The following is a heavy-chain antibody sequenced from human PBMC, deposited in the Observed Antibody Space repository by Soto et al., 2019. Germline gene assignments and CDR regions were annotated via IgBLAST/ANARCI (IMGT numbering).Heavy chain of an antibody. Sequence: QVQLVESGGGVVQPGRSLRLSWAASGFTFSSSVIHWFRQARGKGLEWVAIISHDGGNKHYADSVKGRFTISRDNSKNTLYLQMNSLRTEDTAVYYCARGATATTVFDYWGQGTLVTVSS. J-gene: IGHJ4*02. D-gene: IGHD4-17*01. CDR3: ARGATATTVFDY. V-gene: IGHV3-30-3*01. CDR1: GFTFSSSV. CDR2: ISHDGGNK.